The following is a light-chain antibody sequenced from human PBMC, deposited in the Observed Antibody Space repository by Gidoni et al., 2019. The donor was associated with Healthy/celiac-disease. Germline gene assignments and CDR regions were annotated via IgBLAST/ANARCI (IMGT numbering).Light chain of an antibody. Sequence: GMTRSPLPLPVTPGDPASISCRSSQSLLHSNGYNYLAWYLQKPGQSPQLLIYLGSNRASGVPDRFSGSGSGTDFTLNISRVEAEDVGVYYCMQSLQTPPTFGQGTKVEIK. CDR1: QSLLHSNGYNY. J-gene: IGKJ1*01. V-gene: IGKV2-28*01. CDR3: MQSLQTPPT. CDR2: LGS.